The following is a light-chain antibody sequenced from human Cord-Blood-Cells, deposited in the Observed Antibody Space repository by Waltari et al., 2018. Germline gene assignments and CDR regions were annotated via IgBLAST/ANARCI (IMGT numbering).Light chain of an antibody. CDR3: QQRSNWPLT. CDR1: QSVSSS. V-gene: IGKV3-11*01. J-gene: IGKJ4*01. CDR2: DAS. Sequence: EIVLTQSPATLSLSPGERATLSCRACQSVSSSLAWYQQKPGQAPRLLIYDASNRATGIPARFSGSGSGTDFTLTISSLEPEDFAVYYCQQRSNWPLTFGGGTKVEIK.